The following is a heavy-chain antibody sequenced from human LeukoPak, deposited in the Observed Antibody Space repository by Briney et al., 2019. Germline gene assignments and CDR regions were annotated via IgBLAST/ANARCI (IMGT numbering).Heavy chain of an antibody. D-gene: IGHD1-26*01. CDR2: IYYTGNT. V-gene: IGHV4-39*01. CDR1: GRSITSSSYS. CDR3: ARHRSVSYQNFDY. Sequence: SETLSLTCTLSGRSITSSSYSWHWIRQPPGEGLEWIGSIYYTGNTYYNPSLKSRLTISVDTSKNQFSLKLRSVTAADTAVYYCARHRSVSYQNFDYWGQGTLVTVSS. J-gene: IGHJ4*02.